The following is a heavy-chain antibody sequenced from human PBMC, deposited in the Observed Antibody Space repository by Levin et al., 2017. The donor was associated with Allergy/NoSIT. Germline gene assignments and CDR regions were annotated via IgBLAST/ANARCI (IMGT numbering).Heavy chain of an antibody. V-gene: IGHV4-59*08. J-gene: IGHJ5*02. Sequence: PSETLSLTCTVSGGSINSYYWSWIRQPPGKGLEWIGYIYYRGSTNYNPSLKSRVTISVDRSRNQFSLKLSSVTAADTAVYYCARLSGWPNNWFDPWGQGTLVTVSS. D-gene: IGHD6-19*01. CDR3: ARLSGWPNNWFDP. CDR1: GGSINSYY. CDR2: IYYRGST.